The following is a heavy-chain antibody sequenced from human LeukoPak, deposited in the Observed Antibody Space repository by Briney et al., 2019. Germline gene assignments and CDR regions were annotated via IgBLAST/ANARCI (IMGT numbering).Heavy chain of an antibody. J-gene: IGHJ5*02. CDR1: GGSISSYY. Sequence: SETLSLTCTVSGGSISSYYWSWIRQPPGKGLEWIGYIYYSGSTNYNPSLKSRVTISVDTSKNQFSLKLSSVTAADTAVYYCARGLNDFWSGSPNWFDPWGQGTLVTVSS. D-gene: IGHD3-3*01. CDR3: ARGLNDFWSGSPNWFDP. CDR2: IYYSGST. V-gene: IGHV4-59*01.